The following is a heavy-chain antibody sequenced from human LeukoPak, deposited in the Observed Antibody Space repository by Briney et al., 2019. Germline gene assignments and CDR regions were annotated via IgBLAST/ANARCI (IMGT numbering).Heavy chain of an antibody. Sequence: PGGFLRLSCAASGFTFDDYAMHWVRQAPGKGLEWVSGISWNSGSIGYADSVKGRFTISRDNAKNSLYLQMNSLRAEDTALYYCAKDKWHYGEPSKYYYYYYGMDVWGQGTTVTVSS. V-gene: IGHV3-9*01. CDR1: GFTFDDYA. J-gene: IGHJ6*02. CDR2: ISWNSGSI. D-gene: IGHD4-17*01. CDR3: AKDKWHYGEPSKYYYYYYGMDV.